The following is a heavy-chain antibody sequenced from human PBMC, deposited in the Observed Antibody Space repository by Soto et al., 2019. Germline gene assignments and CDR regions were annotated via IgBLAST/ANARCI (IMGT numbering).Heavy chain of an antibody. CDR2: VKDGGST. J-gene: IGHJ4*02. V-gene: IGHV4-34*01. Sequence: QVQLQQWGAGLLKPSETLSLTCTVNGGSLTGYYWSWIRQPPGKGLEWIGEVKDGGSTNYSPSLRGRVSISADTSKNHCSRRLTSVTAADAAVYFCARGQEGIVATHWDQGALVTVSS. CDR1: GGSLTGYY. D-gene: IGHD5-12*01. CDR3: ARGQEGIVATH.